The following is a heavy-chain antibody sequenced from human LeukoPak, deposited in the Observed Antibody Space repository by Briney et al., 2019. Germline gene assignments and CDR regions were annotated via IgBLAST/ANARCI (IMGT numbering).Heavy chain of an antibody. Sequence: GASVKVSCKASGGTFSSYAISWMRQAPGQGLEWMGGIIPIFGTANYAQKFQGRVTITTDESTSTAYMELSSLRSEDTAVYYCARDHPNCSSTNFQKSACAFDIWGQGTLVTVSS. CDR3: ARDHPNCSSTNFQKSACAFDI. J-gene: IGHJ3*02. V-gene: IGHV1-69*05. CDR1: GGTFSSYA. D-gene: IGHD2-2*01. CDR2: IIPIFGTA.